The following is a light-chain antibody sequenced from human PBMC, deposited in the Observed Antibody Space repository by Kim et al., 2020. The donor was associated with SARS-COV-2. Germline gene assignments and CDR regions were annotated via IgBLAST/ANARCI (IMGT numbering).Light chain of an antibody. J-gene: IGLJ3*02. CDR3: SSYTSSSTWV. CDR1: SSDVGRYNY. CDR2: DVS. Sequence: QSALTQPASVSGSPGQSITISCTGTSSDVGRYNYVSWYQQHPGKAPKLMIYDVSKRPSGVSNRFSGSKSGNTASLTISGLQAQDDADYCCSSYTSSSTWVFGGGTKL. V-gene: IGLV2-14*03.